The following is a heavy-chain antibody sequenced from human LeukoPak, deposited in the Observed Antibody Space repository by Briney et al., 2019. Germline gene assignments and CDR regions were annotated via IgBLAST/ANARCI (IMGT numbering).Heavy chain of an antibody. CDR3: ARGNGWYYY. V-gene: IGHV4-59*01. CDR1: GGSISSYY. CDR2: IYYSGST. J-gene: IGHJ4*02. Sequence: SETLSLTCTVSGGSISSYYWSWIRQPPGKGLEWIGYIYYSGSTNYNPSLKSRVTISVDTSKNQFSLKLSSVTAADTAVYYCARGNGWYYYWGQGTLVTVSS. D-gene: IGHD6-19*01.